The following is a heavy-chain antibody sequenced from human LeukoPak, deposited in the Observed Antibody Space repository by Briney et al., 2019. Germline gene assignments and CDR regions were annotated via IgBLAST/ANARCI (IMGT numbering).Heavy chain of an antibody. CDR3: ARDPDIPSEDLDY. CDR2: INANSGDR. Sequence: ASVKVSCKASGYTFTDYYLHWVRQAPGQGLEWMGWINANSGDRNYAQKFQGRVTITRDTSISTAYMELSSLTSDGTAMYYCARDPDIPSEDLDYWGQGTLVTVSS. CDR1: GYTFTDYY. D-gene: IGHD2-2*02. J-gene: IGHJ4*02. V-gene: IGHV1-2*02.